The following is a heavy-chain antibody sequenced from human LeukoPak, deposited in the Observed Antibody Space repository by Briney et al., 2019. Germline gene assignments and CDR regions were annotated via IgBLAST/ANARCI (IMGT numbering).Heavy chain of an antibody. CDR1: GFTFSSYA. J-gene: IGHJ4*02. Sequence: EGSLRLSCAASGFTFSSYAMSWVRQAPGKGLEWVSAISGSGGSTYYADSVKGRFTISRDNSKNTLYLQMNSLRAEDTAVYYCARDGQQLVAGVFDYWGQGTLVTVSS. CDR3: ARDGQQLVAGVFDY. V-gene: IGHV3-23*01. D-gene: IGHD6-6*01. CDR2: ISGSGGST.